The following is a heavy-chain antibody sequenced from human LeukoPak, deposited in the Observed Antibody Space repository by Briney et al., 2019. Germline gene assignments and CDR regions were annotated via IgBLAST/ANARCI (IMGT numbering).Heavy chain of an antibody. Sequence: AASVKVSCKTSGYTFTTYGISWVRQAPGQGLEWMGWASAYNGYTNYAQKFQGRVTMTTDTSTSTAYLELRSLRSDDMAVYYCARSVGREISAAGTERFDIWGQGTMVTVSS. V-gene: IGHV1-18*03. CDR2: ASAYNGYT. CDR3: ARSVGREISAAGTERFDI. J-gene: IGHJ3*02. CDR1: GYTFTTYG. D-gene: IGHD6-13*01.